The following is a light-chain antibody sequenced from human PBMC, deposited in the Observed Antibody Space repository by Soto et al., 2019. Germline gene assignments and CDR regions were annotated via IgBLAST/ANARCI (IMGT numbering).Light chain of an antibody. CDR1: SSDVGGYNY. CDR3: SSYTSSNTLQVV. V-gene: IGLV2-14*01. J-gene: IGLJ2*01. Sequence: QSALTQPASVSGSPGQSITISCTGTSSDVGGYNYVSWYQQHPGKAPKVMIYEVSNRPSGVSNRFSGSKSGNTASLTISGLQAEDEADYYCSSYTSSNTLQVVFGGGTKLTVL. CDR2: EVS.